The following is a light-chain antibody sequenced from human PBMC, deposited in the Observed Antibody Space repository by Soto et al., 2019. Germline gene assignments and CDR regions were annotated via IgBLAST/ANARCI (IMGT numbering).Light chain of an antibody. CDR1: QRVPTNS. V-gene: IGKV3-20*01. J-gene: IGKJ2*01. Sequence: PGESATLSCRASQRVPTNSLAWYQQKPGQAPRLLIYDASRRATGIPDRFSGGGSGSDFTLTISRLEPEDFAVYHCQQYGSSHVTFGQGTKVEIK. CDR3: QQYGSSHVT. CDR2: DAS.